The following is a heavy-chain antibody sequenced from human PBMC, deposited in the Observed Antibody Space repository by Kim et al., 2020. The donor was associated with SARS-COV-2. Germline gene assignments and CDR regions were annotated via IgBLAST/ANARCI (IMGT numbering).Heavy chain of an antibody. V-gene: IGHV4-59*01. CDR2: IYYSGST. Sequence: SETLSLTCTVSGGSISSYYWSWIRQPPGKGLEWIGYIYYSGSTNYNPSLKSRVTISVDTSKNQFSLKLSSVTAADTAVYYCARGMGARDYYGMDVWGQGT. D-gene: IGHD1-26*01. CDR3: ARGMGARDYYGMDV. CDR1: GGSISSYY. J-gene: IGHJ6*02.